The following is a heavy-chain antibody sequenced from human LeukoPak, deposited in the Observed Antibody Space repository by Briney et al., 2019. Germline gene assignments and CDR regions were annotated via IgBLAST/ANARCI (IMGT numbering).Heavy chain of an antibody. CDR2: IYTSGST. CDR3: AREINGSGKTRWFDP. D-gene: IGHD3-10*01. CDR1: GGSISSYY. Sequence: SETLSLTCTVSGGSISSYYWSWIRQPAGKGLEWIGRIYTSGSTNYNPSLKSRVTMSVDTSKNQFSLKLSSVTAADTAVYYCAREINGSGKTRWFDPWGQGTLVTDSS. J-gene: IGHJ5*02. V-gene: IGHV4-4*07.